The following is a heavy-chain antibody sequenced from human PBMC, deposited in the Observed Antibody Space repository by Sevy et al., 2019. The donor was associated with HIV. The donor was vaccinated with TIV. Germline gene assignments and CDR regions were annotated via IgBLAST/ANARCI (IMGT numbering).Heavy chain of an antibody. V-gene: IGHV3-23*01. J-gene: IGHJ5*02. CDR1: GFPFSSYA. CDR3: AKGLRGTTTNNGFDP. Sequence: GGSLRLSCAASGFPFSSYAMSWVRQAPGKGLEWVSTISGSGGSAYYADSVKGRFTISRDNSKNTLFLQMHSLRAEDTAVDYCAKGLRGTTTNNGFDPWGQGTLVTVSS. CDR2: ISGSGGSA. D-gene: IGHD4-17*01.